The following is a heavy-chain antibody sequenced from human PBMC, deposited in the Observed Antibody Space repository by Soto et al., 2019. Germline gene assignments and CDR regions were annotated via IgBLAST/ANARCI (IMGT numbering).Heavy chain of an antibody. CDR3: ATVGTLGPRGWFDP. CDR1: GYTFTSYG. D-gene: IGHD1-7*01. CDR2: FSADNGKT. V-gene: IGHV1-18*01. Sequence: VASVKVSCKASGYTFTSYGISWVRQAPGKGLEWMGGFSADNGKTIYAQKFQGRVTMTADTSTDTAYMELSSLRSEDTAVYYCATVGTLGPRGWFDPWGQGTLVTVSS. J-gene: IGHJ5*02.